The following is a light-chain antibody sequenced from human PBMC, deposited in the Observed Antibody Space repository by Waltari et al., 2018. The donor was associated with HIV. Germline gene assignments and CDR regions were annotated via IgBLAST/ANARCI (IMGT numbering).Light chain of an antibody. CDR1: SSNIGADYD. V-gene: IGLV1-40*01. J-gene: IGLJ3*02. Sequence: QSVLTPPASVSGALGQRVTISCPGSSSNIGADYDVHWYQQFPGPAPKLLIYININRPSGVPDRFSGSKSGTSASLAITGLQAEDEADYYCQSYDSRLTVWVFGEGTKVTVL. CDR3: QSYDSRLTVWV. CDR2: INI.